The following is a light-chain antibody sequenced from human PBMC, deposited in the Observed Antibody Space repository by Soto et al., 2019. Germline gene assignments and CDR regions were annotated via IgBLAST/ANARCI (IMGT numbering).Light chain of an antibody. V-gene: IGKV1-5*01. CDR2: DAS. CDR1: QSVITS. CDR3: QQYNSYSQT. Sequence: IQMNQSPSTLSASVGDRVTITCRASQSVITSLAWYQHKPGKAPKLLIYDASSLESGVPSRFSGSGSGTEFTLTISSLQPDDFATYYCQQYNSYSQTFGQGTMV. J-gene: IGKJ1*01.